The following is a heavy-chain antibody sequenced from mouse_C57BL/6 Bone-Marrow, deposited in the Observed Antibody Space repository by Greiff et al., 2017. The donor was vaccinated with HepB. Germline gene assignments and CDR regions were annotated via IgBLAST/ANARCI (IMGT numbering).Heavy chain of an antibody. CDR3: ARNCGGRHWYFDV. V-gene: IGHV2-2*01. CDR1: GFSLTSYG. J-gene: IGHJ1*03. CDR2: IWSGGST. D-gene: IGHD1-1*01. Sequence: VKLMESGPGLVQPSQSLSITCTVSGFSLTSYGVHWVRQSPGKGLEWLGVIWSGGSTDYNAAFISRLSISKDNSKSQVFFKMNSLQADDTAIYYCARNCGGRHWYFDVWGTGTTVTVSS.